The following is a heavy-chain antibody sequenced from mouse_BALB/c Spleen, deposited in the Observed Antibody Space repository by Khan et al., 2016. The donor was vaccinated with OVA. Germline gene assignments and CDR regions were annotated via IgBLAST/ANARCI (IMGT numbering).Heavy chain of an antibody. CDR3: ARSLVDYYAMDY. J-gene: IGHJ4*01. V-gene: IGHV5-9-3*01. CDR2: ISSGGHYT. Sequence: EVELVESGGGVVKPGGSLKLSCSASGFTFSSFAMSWVRQTPEKRLEWVATISSGGHYTFYPDSVKGRFTIYRDSARNTLYLQMSSLRSEDTAMYYCARSLVDYYAMDYWGQGTSVTVSS. CDR1: GFTFSSFA. D-gene: IGHD2-2*01.